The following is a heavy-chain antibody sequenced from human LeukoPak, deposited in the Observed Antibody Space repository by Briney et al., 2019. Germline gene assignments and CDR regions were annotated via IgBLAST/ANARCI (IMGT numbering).Heavy chain of an antibody. D-gene: IGHD3-9*01. Sequence: SGGSLRLSCAASGFTFSSYAMSWVRQAPGKGLEWVSAISGSGGNTYYADSVKGRFTISRDNSKNTLYLQMNSLRAEDTAVYYCAKVPDYDILTGSFDYWGQGTLVTVSS. CDR1: GFTFSSYA. J-gene: IGHJ4*02. CDR3: AKVPDYDILTGSFDY. CDR2: ISGSGGNT. V-gene: IGHV3-23*01.